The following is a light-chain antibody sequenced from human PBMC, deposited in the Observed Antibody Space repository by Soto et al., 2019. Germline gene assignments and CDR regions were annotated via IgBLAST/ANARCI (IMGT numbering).Light chain of an antibody. J-gene: IGLJ2*01. V-gene: IGLV2-14*03. CDR1: SSDVPYYNF. CDR2: DVR. Sequence: QSVLTQPASVSGSPGQSITISCTGSSSDVPYYNFVSWYQQNPGKAPKLLIYDVRNRPSGVSNRFSGSKSGNTASLTISGLQTEDEADYYCSSYTSSTTVVFGGGTKLTVL. CDR3: SSYTSSTTVV.